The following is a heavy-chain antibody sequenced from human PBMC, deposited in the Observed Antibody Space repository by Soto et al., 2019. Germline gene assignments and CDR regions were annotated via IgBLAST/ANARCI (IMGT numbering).Heavy chain of an antibody. CDR2: ISGSGGST. CDR1: GFIFINYA. J-gene: IGHJ4*02. V-gene: IGHV3-23*01. D-gene: IGHD3-22*01. Sequence: PGGSLRLSCAASGFIFINYAMSWVRQAPWKGLEWVSTISGSGGSTYYADSVKGRFTISRDNSKNTLYLQMNSLRAEDTAVYYCAKDKSRGYYDSSGYYDYWGQGTLVTVSS. CDR3: AKDKSRGYYDSSGYYDY.